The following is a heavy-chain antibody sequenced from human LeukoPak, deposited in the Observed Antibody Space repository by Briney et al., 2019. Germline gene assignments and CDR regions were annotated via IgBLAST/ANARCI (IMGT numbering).Heavy chain of an antibody. Sequence: SETLSLTCTVSGGSITITNYYWGWIRQLPGKGLECIGNIHYSGSTYYNPSLKSRVTIPVDTSKNQFSLKLSSVSAADTAVYYCARHSTGWSFDYWGQGTLVTASS. D-gene: IGHD6-19*01. V-gene: IGHV4-39*01. CDR2: IHYSGST. CDR1: GGSITITNYY. CDR3: ARHSTGWSFDY. J-gene: IGHJ4*02.